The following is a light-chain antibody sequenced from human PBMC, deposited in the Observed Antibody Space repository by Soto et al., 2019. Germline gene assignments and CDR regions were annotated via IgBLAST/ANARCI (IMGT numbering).Light chain of an antibody. CDR2: DVR. Sequence: QSVLTQPASVSGSPGKSITISCTGTSSDVCGYNYVSWYQQHPGKAPKLMIYDVRNLPSGVSNRFSGSKSGNTASLTISGLQAEDEGDYYCSSYTSSSTVFGNGTKVTVL. CDR3: SSYTSSSTV. CDR1: SSDVCGYNY. J-gene: IGLJ1*01. V-gene: IGLV2-14*01.